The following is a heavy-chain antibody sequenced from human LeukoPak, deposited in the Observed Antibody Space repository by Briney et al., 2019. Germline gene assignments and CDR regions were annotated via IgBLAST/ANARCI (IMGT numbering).Heavy chain of an antibody. Sequence: AESVKSRMTINPDTSKNQFSLKLSSVTAADTAVYYCAREGPRAFDYWGQGTLVTVSS. V-gene: IGHV6-1*01. CDR3: AREGPRAFDY. J-gene: IGHJ4*02.